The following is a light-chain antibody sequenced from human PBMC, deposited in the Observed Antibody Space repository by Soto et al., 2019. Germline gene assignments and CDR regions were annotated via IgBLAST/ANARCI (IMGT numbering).Light chain of an antibody. CDR3: QQTRSYPST. J-gene: IGKJ4*01. CDR1: QGISIY. Sequence: IQLTQSPSSLSASVGDSVTITCRASQGISIYLAWYQQKPGKAPNLLIYGAFTLQGGVPSRFSGSGSGTDFTLTINSLQAEDFATYYCQQTRSYPSTFGGGTKVDIK. CDR2: GAF. V-gene: IGKV1-9*01.